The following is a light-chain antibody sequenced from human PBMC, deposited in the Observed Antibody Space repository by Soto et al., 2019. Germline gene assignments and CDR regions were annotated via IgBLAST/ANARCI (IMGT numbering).Light chain of an antibody. J-gene: IGKJ4*01. CDR3: QQRSNWPRT. CDR1: QSVSSY. V-gene: IGKV3-11*01. CDR2: DAS. Sequence: EIVLTQSPATLSLSQGERPTLSCRASQSVSSYLAWYQQKPGQAPRLLIYDASNRASGIPARFSGSGSGTDITLTLSTQEPEDFAIYYWQQRSNWPRTFGGGTKVQIK.